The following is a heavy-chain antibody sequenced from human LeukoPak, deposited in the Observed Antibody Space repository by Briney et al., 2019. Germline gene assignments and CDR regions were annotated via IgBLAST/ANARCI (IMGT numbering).Heavy chain of an antibody. CDR3: ARARGATWAEYYYYGMDV. V-gene: IGHV1-2*02. D-gene: IGHD5-12*01. Sequence: ASVKVPCKASGYAFTGYYMHWVRQAPGQGLEWMGWINPNSGGTNYAQKFQGRVTMTRDTSISTAYMELSRLRSDDTAVYYCARARGATWAEYYYYGMDVWGQGTTVTVSS. CDR2: INPNSGGT. J-gene: IGHJ6*02. CDR1: GYAFTGYY.